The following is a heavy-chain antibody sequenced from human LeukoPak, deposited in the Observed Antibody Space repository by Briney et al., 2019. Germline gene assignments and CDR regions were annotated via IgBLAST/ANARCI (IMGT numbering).Heavy chain of an antibody. CDR1: GFSFNDYV. D-gene: IGHD3-10*01. J-gene: IGHJ5*02. CDR3: VKNTGFFRGIIVPNWFDP. CDR2: IRGDGSST. V-gene: IGHV3-43*02. Sequence: GGSLRLSCAASGFSFNDYVMHWVRQPPGKGLEWVSLIRGDGSSTDYADSVRGRFTISRDNSRNTLYLQMNSLRPEDTAFYYYVKNTGFFRGIIVPNWFDPWGQGTLVTVSS.